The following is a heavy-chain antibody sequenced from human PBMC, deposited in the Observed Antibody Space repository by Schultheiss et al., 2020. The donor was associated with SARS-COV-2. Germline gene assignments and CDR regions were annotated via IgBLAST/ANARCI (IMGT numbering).Heavy chain of an antibody. V-gene: IGHV6-1*01. J-gene: IGHJ5*02. Sequence: SQTLSLTCAISGDRVSETSVTWDWIRQSPSRGLEWLGRTYYRSKWYADYAESVKSRITINPDTSENQLSLHLKSVTPEDTAVYYCVRGSEGGNWFDPWGQGTLVTVSS. CDR3: VRGSEGGNWFDP. CDR2: TYYRSKWYA. CDR1: GDRVSETSVT.